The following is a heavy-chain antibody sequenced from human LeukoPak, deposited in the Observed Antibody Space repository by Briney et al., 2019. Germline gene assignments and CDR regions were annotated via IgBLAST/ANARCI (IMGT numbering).Heavy chain of an antibody. CDR1: GGSISSGGYS. J-gene: IGHJ5*02. D-gene: IGHD6-13*01. V-gene: IGHV4-30-2*01. CDR3: ARVGGPPGYSSSNWFDP. CDR2: IYHSGST. Sequence: SETLSLTCAVSGGSISSGGYSWSWIRQPPGKGLEWIGYIYHSGSTYYNPSLKSRVTISVDRSKNQFSLKLSSVTAADTAVYYCARVGGPPGYSSSNWFDPWGQGTLVTVSS.